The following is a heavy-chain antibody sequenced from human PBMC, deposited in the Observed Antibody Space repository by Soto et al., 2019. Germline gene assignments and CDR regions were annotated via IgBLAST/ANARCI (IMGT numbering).Heavy chain of an antibody. CDR3: ASSVISSGWYPNWLDP. CDR2: TYYSGST. J-gene: IGHJ5*02. CDR1: GGSISSGGYY. V-gene: IGHV4-31*03. Sequence: SETLSLTCTVSGGSISSGGYYWSWIRQHPGKGLDWIGYTYYSGSTYYNPSLKSRVTISVDTSKNQFFLKLSSVTAADTAVYYCASSVISSGWYPNWLDPWGQGTMVTVYS. D-gene: IGHD6-19*01.